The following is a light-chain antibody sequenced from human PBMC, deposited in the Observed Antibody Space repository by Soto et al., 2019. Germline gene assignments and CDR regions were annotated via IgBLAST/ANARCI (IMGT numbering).Light chain of an antibody. CDR1: QDIRNE. CDR3: QGSYYVSGT. Sequence: ASVESVDPIACRASQDIRNELGWYQQKPGTAPRLLIFAASNLQSGVPSRFSGCGSGTDFTLTMSCLQPGGFATSYCQGSYYVSGTVGQGTKVDIK. CDR2: AAS. V-gene: IGKV1-39*02. J-gene: IGKJ1*01.